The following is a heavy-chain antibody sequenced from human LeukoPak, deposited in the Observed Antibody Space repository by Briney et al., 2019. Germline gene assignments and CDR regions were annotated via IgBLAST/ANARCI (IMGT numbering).Heavy chain of an antibody. J-gene: IGHJ4*02. Sequence: SETLSLTCTVSSGSISSSNYFWGWIRQPPGKGLEWIGIIYYVGNTYYNPSLKSRVTISVDTSKNHFSLKLSSVTAADTAVYYCARERGSLTGYLSIGYWGQGTLVTVSS. CDR3: ARERGSLTGYLSIGY. CDR2: IYYVGNT. D-gene: IGHD3-9*01. V-gene: IGHV4-39*02. CDR1: SGSISSSNYF.